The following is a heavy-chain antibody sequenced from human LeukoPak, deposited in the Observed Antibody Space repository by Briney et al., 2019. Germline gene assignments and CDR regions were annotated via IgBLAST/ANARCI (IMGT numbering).Heavy chain of an antibody. CDR2: IYSGGST. Sequence: GWSLRLSCAVSGFTVSSNYMSWVRQAPGKGLEWVSVIYSGGSTYYADSVKGRFTISRDNSKNTLYLQMNSLGAEDTAVYYCARERGYSYGYYFDYWGQGTLVTVSS. CDR1: GFTVSSNY. CDR3: ARERGYSYGYYFDY. V-gene: IGHV3-66*01. D-gene: IGHD5-18*01. J-gene: IGHJ4*02.